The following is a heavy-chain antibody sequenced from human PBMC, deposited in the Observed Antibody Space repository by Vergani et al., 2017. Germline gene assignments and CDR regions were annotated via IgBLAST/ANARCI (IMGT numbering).Heavy chain of an antibody. Sequence: VLLVESGGGLVQPGESLRLSCPASGFTFSDFWMTWVRQVPGKGLEWVANIMPDGSATMYAYSLRGRVSISRDNAKNSLHLHMSSLRVEDTAVYFCAKSGFVGAFETWGQGTMVTFSS. CDR2: IMPDGSAT. V-gene: IGHV3-7*01. CDR3: AKSGFVGAFET. CDR1: GFTFSDFW. D-gene: IGHD6-6*01. J-gene: IGHJ3*02.